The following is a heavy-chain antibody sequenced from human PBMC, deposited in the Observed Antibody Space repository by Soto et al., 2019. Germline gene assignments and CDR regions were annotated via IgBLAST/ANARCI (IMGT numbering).Heavy chain of an antibody. V-gene: IGHV6-1*01. CDR3: ARGEQYSGRIFDY. CDR2: TYYRSKWYY. CDR1: GDSVSSNSAG. J-gene: IGHJ4*01. Sequence: SQTLSLTCAITGDSVSSNSAGWSVVRQSPSRGLEWLGRTYYRSKWYYEYAVSVRGRITINPGTSKNQYSLQLNSVTPEDTAVYFCARGEQYSGRIFDYWGQGTLVTVSS. D-gene: IGHD1-26*01.